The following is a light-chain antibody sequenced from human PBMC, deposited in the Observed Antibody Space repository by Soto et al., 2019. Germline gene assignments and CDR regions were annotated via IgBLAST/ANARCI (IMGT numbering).Light chain of an antibody. CDR1: DIGSKS. V-gene: IGLV3-21*02. J-gene: IGLJ1*01. CDR3: QVWDSGSDHYV. CDR2: DDF. Sequence: SYELAQPPSVSVAPGQTAKISCGGDDIGSKSVHWYRQRPGKAPVLVVFDDFDRPSAIPERFSGSNSGNTATLTISRVEAGDEADYYCQVWDSGSDHYVFGTGTKLTVL.